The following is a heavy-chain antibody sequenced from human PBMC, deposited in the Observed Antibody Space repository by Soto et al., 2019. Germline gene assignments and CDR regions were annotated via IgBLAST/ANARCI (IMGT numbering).Heavy chain of an antibody. Sequence: ASVKVSCKASGYTFTSYGISWVRQAPGQGLEWMGWISAYNGYTNYVQKLQGRVTMTTDTSTSTAYMELRSLRSDDTAVYYCARDRKNMYYDTQSPDIWGQGTMVTVSS. V-gene: IGHV1-18*01. CDR3: ARDRKNMYYDTQSPDI. CDR2: ISAYNGYT. J-gene: IGHJ3*02. D-gene: IGHD3-22*01. CDR1: GYTFTSYG.